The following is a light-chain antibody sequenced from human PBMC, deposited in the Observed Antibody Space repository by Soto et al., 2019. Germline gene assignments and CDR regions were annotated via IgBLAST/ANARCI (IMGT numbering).Light chain of an antibody. CDR1: QDISSY. Sequence: AIQLTQSPSSLSASVGDRVTINCRASQDISSYLGWYQQKPGKAPKLLIYDASSLHSGVPSRFSGSGSGTEFTLTISSLQPDDFATYYCQQYNTYSWTFGQGTKVDIK. CDR2: DAS. CDR3: QQYNTYSWT. J-gene: IGKJ1*01. V-gene: IGKV1-13*02.